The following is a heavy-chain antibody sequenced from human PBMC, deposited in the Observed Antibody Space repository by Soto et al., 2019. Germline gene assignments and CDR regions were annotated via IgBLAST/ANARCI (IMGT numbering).Heavy chain of an antibody. Sequence: ASETLSLTCTVSGGSISSGDYYWSWIRQPPGKGLEWIGYIYYSGSTYYNPSLKSRVTISVDTSKNQCSLKLSAVTAADTAVYYCAREYFRRDYYGSGSYYRAFDYWGQGTLVTVSS. CDR1: GGSISSGDYY. D-gene: IGHD3-10*01. V-gene: IGHV4-30-4*01. CDR2: IYYSGST. CDR3: AREYFRRDYYGSGSYYRAFDY. J-gene: IGHJ4*02.